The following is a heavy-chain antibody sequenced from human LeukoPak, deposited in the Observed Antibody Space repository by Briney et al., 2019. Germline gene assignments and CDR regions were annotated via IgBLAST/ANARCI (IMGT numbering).Heavy chain of an antibody. J-gene: IGHJ4*02. D-gene: IGHD5-12*01. CDR2: IHYSGST. Sequence: SETLSLTCTVSGGSISSYYWSWIRQPPGKGLEWIGYIHYSGSTNYNPSLKSRVTISVDTSKNQFSLKLSSVTAADTAVYYCATDGLRAPAEYWGQGTLVTVSS. CDR3: ATDGLRAPAEY. V-gene: IGHV4-59*12. CDR1: GGSISSYY.